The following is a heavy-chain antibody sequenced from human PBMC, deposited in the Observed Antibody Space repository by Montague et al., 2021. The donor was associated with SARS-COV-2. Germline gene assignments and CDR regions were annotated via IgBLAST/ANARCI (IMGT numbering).Heavy chain of an antibody. CDR2: ISYDGSNK. J-gene: IGHJ4*02. Sequence: SLRLSCPASGFTFSSYAMHWVRQAPGKGLEWVAVISYDGSNKYYADSVKGRFTISRDNSKNTLYLQMNSLRAKDTAVYYCARDLVVVAATPIDYWGQGTLVTVSS. V-gene: IGHV3-30-3*01. CDR1: GFTFSSYA. CDR3: ARDLVVVAATPIDY. D-gene: IGHD2-15*01.